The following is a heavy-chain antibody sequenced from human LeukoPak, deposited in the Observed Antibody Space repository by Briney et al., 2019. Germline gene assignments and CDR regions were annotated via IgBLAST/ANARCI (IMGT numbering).Heavy chain of an antibody. J-gene: IGHJ4*02. D-gene: IGHD1-26*01. CDR3: ARGLGSPVGRNY. CDR1: GYTFTSYD. V-gene: IGHV1-8*01. CDR2: MNPNSGNT. Sequence: ASVKVSCKASGYTFTSYDINWVRQATGQGLEWMGWMNPNSGNTGYAQKFQGRVTMTRNTSISTAYMELSSLRSEDTAMYYCARGLGSPVGRNYWGQGTLVTVSS.